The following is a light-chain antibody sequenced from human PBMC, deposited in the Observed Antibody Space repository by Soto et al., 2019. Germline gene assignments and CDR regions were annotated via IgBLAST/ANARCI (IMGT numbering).Light chain of an antibody. Sequence: DIQLTQSPSFLSASVGARVTITCRASQGISSYLAWYQQKPGKAPKLLIYAASTLQSGVPSRFSGIGSGTEFTLTISSLQPEDFATEYCHQLNSYPRTFGQGTKLE. CDR1: QGISSY. CDR3: HQLNSYPRT. J-gene: IGKJ2*01. V-gene: IGKV1-9*01. CDR2: AAS.